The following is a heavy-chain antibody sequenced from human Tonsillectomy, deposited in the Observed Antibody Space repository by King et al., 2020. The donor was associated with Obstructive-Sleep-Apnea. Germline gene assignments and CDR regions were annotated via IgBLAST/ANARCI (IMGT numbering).Heavy chain of an antibody. CDR3: DRMGIRYCDSGI. CDR2: IYYSGST. V-gene: IGHV4-30-4*01. J-gene: IGHJ3*02. Sequence: QLQESGPGLVKPSQTLSLTCTVSGGSISSGDYYWSWIRQPPGKGLEWIGYIYYSGSTYYNPSLKSRVTISVDTSKNQFSLKLSSVTDADTAVYYCDRMGIRYCDSGIWGQGTMVTVSS. CDR1: GGSISSGDYY. D-gene: IGHD3-9*01.